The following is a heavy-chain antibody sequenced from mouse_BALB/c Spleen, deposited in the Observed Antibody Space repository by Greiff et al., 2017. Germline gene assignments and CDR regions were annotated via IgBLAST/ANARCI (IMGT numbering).Heavy chain of an antibody. CDR2: ISSGSSTI. Sequence: EVKVVESGGGLVQPGGSRKLSCAASGFTFSSFGMHWVRQAPEKGLEWVAYISSGSSTIYYADTVKGRFTISRDNPKNTLFLQMTSLMSEDTAMYYCTREGYEYDAGNYYAMDYWGQGTSVTVSS. D-gene: IGHD2-4*01. J-gene: IGHJ4*01. CDR1: GFTFSSFG. CDR3: TREGYEYDAGNYYAMDY. V-gene: IGHV5-17*02.